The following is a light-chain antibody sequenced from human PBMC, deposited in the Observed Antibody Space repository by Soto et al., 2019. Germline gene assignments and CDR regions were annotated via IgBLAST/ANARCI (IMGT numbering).Light chain of an antibody. CDR2: GAS. Sequence: ETVMTQSPGTLSVSPGESATLSCGTSQSVSSNLAWYQQKPGQAPRLLIYGASTRATGIPARFSGSGSGTEFTLPIRYLRPEDSAVYFCQQYHDWVTFGGGTRVEI. CDR3: QQYHDWVT. V-gene: IGKV3D-15*01. J-gene: IGKJ4*01. CDR1: QSVSSN.